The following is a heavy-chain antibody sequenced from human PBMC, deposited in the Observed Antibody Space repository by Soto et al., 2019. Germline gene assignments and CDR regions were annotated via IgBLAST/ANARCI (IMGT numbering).Heavy chain of an antibody. CDR1: GGTFSSYA. J-gene: IGHJ6*02. V-gene: IGHV1-69*12. CDR2: IIPIFGTA. D-gene: IGHD3-10*01. CDR3: ARSGARPGDYYYGMDV. Sequence: QVQLVQSGAEVKKPGSSVKVSCKASGGTFSSYAISWVRQAPGQGLEWMGGIIPIFGTADYAQKFQGRVSITADESTSTAYMELSSLRSEDTAVYYCARSGARPGDYYYGMDVWGQGTTVTVSS.